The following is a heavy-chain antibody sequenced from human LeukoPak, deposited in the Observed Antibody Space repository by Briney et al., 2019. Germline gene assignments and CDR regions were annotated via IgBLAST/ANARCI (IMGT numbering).Heavy chain of an antibody. CDR3: ARGAGYNYPYYFDY. V-gene: IGHV3-53*01. D-gene: IGHD5-24*01. CDR2: IYGGGNI. J-gene: IGHJ4*02. CDR1: GFTVRSNY. Sequence: GSLRLSCAALGFTVRSNYMDRVRQAPGKGLEWVSVIYGGGNIYYADSVKGRFTITRDNSKNTLYLQLNSLRAEDTAVYYCARGAGYNYPYYFDYWGQGTLVTVSS.